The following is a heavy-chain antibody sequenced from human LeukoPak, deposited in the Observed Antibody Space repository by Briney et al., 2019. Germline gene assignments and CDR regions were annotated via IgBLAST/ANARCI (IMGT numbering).Heavy chain of an antibody. J-gene: IGHJ6*02. CDR1: GGSISSYY. Sequence: PSETLPLTCTVSGGSISSYYWSWIRQPPGKGLEWIGYIYYSGSTNYNPSLKSRVTISVDTSKNQFSLKLSSVTAADTAVYYCARDLNYYGSGSAYYYYGVDVWGQGTTVTVSS. CDR2: IYYSGST. D-gene: IGHD3-10*01. CDR3: ARDLNYYGSGSAYYYYGVDV. V-gene: IGHV4-59*01.